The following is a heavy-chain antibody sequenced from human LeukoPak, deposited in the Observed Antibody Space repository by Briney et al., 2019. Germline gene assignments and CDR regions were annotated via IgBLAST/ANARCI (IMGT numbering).Heavy chain of an antibody. V-gene: IGHV3-21*01. CDR1: GFTFSSYS. CDR3: ARDRQIVATTNYFDY. J-gene: IGHJ4*02. Sequence: GGSLRLSCAASGFTFSSYSMNWVRQAPGKGLEWVSSISSGSSYIYYADSVKGRFTISRDNAKNSLYLQMNSLRAEDTAVYYCARDRQIVATTNYFDYWGQGTLVTVSS. CDR2: ISSGSSYI. D-gene: IGHD5-12*01.